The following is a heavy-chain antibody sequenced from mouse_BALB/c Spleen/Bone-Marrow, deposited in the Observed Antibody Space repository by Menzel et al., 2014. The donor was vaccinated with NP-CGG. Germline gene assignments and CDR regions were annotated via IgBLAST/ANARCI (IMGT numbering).Heavy chain of an antibody. Sequence: EVKVVESGAELVKPGASVKLSCTAYGFNIKDTYIHWVKQRPEQGMEWIGRIDHANGNSKYDPKFQGKATITADTSSNTVYLQLSSLTSEDTAGYHCARSRGDYDGYFDVWGACTTVTVSS. V-gene: IGHV14-3*02. CDR1: GFNIKDTY. J-gene: IGHJ1*01. D-gene: IGHD2-4*01. CDR2: IDHANGNS. CDR3: ARSRGDYDGYFDV.